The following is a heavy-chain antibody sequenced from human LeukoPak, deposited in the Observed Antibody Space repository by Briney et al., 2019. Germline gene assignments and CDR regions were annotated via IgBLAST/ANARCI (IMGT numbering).Heavy chain of an antibody. Sequence: LSLTCTVSGGSISSGDYYWSWIRQPPGKGLEWVSAISGSGGSTYYADSVKGRFTISRDNSKNTLYLQMNSLRAEDTAVYYCAKGHSSGYYFFDYWGQGTLVTVSS. D-gene: IGHD3-22*01. CDR2: ISGSGGST. J-gene: IGHJ4*02. CDR1: GGSISSGDYY. CDR3: AKGHSSGYYFFDY. V-gene: IGHV3-23*01.